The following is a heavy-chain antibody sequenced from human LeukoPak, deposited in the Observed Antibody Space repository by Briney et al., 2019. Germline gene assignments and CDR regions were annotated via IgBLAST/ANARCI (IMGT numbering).Heavy chain of an antibody. D-gene: IGHD6-19*01. CDR3: AKERLGSSGWYGLLSY. CDR2: ISSSGGST. Sequence: PGGCLSLSCAASGFTSSSYAMSCVRQTPGKGLEWVSAISSSGGSTCYADSVKGRFTISRDNSENTLYLQMNSLRAEDTAVYYCAKERLGSSGWYGLLSYWGQGTLVTVSS. CDR1: GFTSSSYA. V-gene: IGHV3-23*01. J-gene: IGHJ4*02.